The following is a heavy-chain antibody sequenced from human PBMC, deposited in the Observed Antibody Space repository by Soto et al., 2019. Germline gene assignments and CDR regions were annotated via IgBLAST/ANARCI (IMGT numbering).Heavy chain of an antibody. CDR2: ISAYNGNT. Sequence: ASVKVSCKASGYTFTSCGISWVRQAPGQGLEWMGWISAYNGNTNYAQKLQGRVTMTTDTSTSTAYMELRSLRSDDTAVYYCAARYCSSTSCYSAFDYWGQGTLVTVSS. CDR3: AARYCSSTSCYSAFDY. CDR1: GYTFTSCG. V-gene: IGHV1-18*04. J-gene: IGHJ4*02. D-gene: IGHD2-2*02.